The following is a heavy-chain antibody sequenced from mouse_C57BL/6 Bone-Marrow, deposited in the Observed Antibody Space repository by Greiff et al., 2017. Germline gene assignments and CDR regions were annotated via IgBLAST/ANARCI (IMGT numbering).Heavy chain of an antibody. CDR1: GFTFSDYG. CDR3: ARLYYDYFYRYFDV. V-gene: IGHV5-15*01. Sequence: EVKVVESGGGLVQPGGSLKLSCAASGFTFSDYGMAWVRQAPRKGPEWVAFISNLAYSIYYADTVTGRFTISRENAKNTLYLEMSSLRSEDTAMYYCARLYYDYFYRYFDVWGTGTTVTVSS. CDR2: ISNLAYSI. J-gene: IGHJ1*03. D-gene: IGHD2-4*01.